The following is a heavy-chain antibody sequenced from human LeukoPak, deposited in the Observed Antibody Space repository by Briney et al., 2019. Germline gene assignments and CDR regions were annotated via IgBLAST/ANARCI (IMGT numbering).Heavy chain of an antibody. J-gene: IGHJ4*02. CDR2: IYYSGST. Sequence: SETLSLTCTVSGGSISSSSYYWGWIRQPPGKGLEWIGSIYYSGSTYYNPSLKSRVTISVDTSKNQFSLKLSPATAADTAVYYCARDPFDFWSGSILDWGQGTLVTVSS. CDR1: GGSISSSSYY. CDR3: ARDPFDFWSGSILD. V-gene: IGHV4-39*02. D-gene: IGHD3-3*01.